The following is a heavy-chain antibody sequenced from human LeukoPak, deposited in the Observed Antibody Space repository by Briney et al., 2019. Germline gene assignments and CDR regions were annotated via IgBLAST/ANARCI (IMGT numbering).Heavy chain of an antibody. V-gene: IGHV1-69*13. CDR2: IIPIFGTA. D-gene: IGHD5-18*01. Sequence: GASVKVSCKASGGTFSSYAISWVRQAPGQGLEWMGGIIPIFGTAKYQGRVRITADESTSTAYMELSSLRSEDTAVYYCARAALYSYGPPYWYFDLWGRGTLVTVSS. CDR3: ARAALYSYGPPYWYFDL. J-gene: IGHJ2*01. CDR1: GGTFSSYA.